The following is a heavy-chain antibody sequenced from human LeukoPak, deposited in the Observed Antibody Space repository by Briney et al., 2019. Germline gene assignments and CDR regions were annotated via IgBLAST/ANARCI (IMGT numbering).Heavy chain of an antibody. CDR1: GYTFTGYY. D-gene: IGHD5-18*01. Sequence: ASVKVSCKASGYTFTGYYIHWVRQAPGQGLEWMGWINPNSGDTNYAQKFQGRVTMTRDTSITTAYMELSSLRSDDTAVYYCARERDTARFDYWGRGTLVTVS. CDR2: INPNSGDT. CDR3: ARERDTARFDY. V-gene: IGHV1-2*02. J-gene: IGHJ4*02.